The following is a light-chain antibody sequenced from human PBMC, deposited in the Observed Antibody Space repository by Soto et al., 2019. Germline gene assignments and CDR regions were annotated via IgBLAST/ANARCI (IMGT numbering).Light chain of an antibody. Sequence: QSVLTQPPSVSAAPGQMVTISCSGSSSNIGINYVSWYQQFPGAGPKLLIYDNNKRPSGIPDRFSGSKSGTSATLVITGLQTGDEADYYCGTWDNSLSGAVFGGGTQLTVL. J-gene: IGLJ7*01. CDR1: SSNIGINY. CDR2: DNN. V-gene: IGLV1-51*01. CDR3: GTWDNSLSGAV.